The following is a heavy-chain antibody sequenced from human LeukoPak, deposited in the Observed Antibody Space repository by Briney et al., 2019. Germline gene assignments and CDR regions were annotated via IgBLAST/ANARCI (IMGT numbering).Heavy chain of an antibody. V-gene: IGHV3-9*03. Sequence: GRSLRLSCAASGFTFTDHAMHWVRQAPGKGLEWVSGITWNSGNIVYADSVKGRFTISRDSAKNSLYLQMNSLRAEDMALYYCAKDWGNGYSYGGLDYWGQGTLVTVSS. CDR3: AKDWGNGYSYGGLDY. CDR1: GFTFTDHA. CDR2: ITWNSGNI. D-gene: IGHD5-18*01. J-gene: IGHJ4*02.